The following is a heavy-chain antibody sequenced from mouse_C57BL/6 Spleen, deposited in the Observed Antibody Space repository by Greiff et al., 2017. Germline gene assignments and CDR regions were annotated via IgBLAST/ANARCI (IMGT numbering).Heavy chain of an antibody. CDR1: GFNIKDDY. J-gene: IGHJ2*01. CDR2: IDPENGDT. D-gene: IGHD2-3*01. Sequence: EVHLVESGAELVRPGASVKLSCTASGFNIKDDYMHWVKQRPEQGLEWIGWIDPENGDTEYASKFQGKATITADTSSNTAYLQLSSLTSEDTAVYYCTTYDGYYYWGQGTTLTVSS. CDR3: TTYDGYYY. V-gene: IGHV14-4*01.